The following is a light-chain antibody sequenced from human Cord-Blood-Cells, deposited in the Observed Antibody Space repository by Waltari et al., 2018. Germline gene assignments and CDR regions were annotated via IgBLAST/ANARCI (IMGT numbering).Light chain of an antibody. CDR2: VKN. CDR3: NTRDSSGNHVV. Sequence: SSELTQDPAVSVALGQTVRITCQGDSLRSYYASWYQQKPGQAPVLVIYVKNNRPSGIPDRFSGSSSGNTPSLTITGAQAEDEADYYCNTRDSSGNHVVFGGGTKLTVL. V-gene: IGLV3-19*01. CDR1: SLRSYY. J-gene: IGLJ2*01.